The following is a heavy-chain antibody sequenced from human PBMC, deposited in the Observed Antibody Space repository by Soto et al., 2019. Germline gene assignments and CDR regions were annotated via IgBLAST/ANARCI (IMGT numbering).Heavy chain of an antibody. CDR2: ISYDGSNK. Sequence: QVKLVESGGGVVQPGRSLRLSCAASGSTFSRYAMHWVRQAPGKGLEWVAVISYDGSNKYYADSVKGRFTISRDNSKNTLYLQMNSLRTEDTAVYYCARPLWRDDYNWGYFDLWGRGTLVTVSS. CDR1: GSTFSRYA. J-gene: IGHJ2*01. D-gene: IGHD4-4*01. CDR3: ARPLWRDDYNWGYFDL. V-gene: IGHV3-30-3*01.